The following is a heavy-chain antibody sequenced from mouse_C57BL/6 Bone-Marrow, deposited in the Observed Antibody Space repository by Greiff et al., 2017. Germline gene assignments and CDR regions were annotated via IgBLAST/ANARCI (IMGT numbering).Heavy chain of an antibody. J-gene: IGHJ3*01. CDR1: GYTFTNYW. CDR2: IYPGGGYT. CDR3: ARSGTGLAY. V-gene: IGHV1-63*01. Sequence: VQLQQSGAELVRPGTSVKMSCKASGYTFTNYWIGWAKQRPGHGLEWIGDIYPGGGYTNYNGKLKGKATLTADKSSSTAYMQLSRLTSEDSAVYFCARSGTGLAYWGQGTLVTVSA. D-gene: IGHD4-1*01.